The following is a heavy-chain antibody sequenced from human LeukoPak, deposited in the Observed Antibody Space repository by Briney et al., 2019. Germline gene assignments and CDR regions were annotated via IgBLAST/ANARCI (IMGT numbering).Heavy chain of an antibody. V-gene: IGHV3-33*01. CDR3: ARRPNAGFYGIAY. D-gene: IGHD2/OR15-2a*01. Sequence: TGGSLTLSCAASGVTSSRYGMHWVRQAPGKGLEWVALIWYDGSHKYYADSVKGRFTISRDNFKNTLYLQMNSLRAEDTAVYYCARRPNAGFYGIAYWGQGTLVTVSS. CDR2: IWYDGSHK. J-gene: IGHJ4*02. CDR1: GVTSSRYG.